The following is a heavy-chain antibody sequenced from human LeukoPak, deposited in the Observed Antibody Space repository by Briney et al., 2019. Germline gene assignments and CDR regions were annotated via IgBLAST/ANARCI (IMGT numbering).Heavy chain of an antibody. V-gene: IGHV3-21*04. CDR2: ISSSGSYI. D-gene: IGHD3-10*02. CDR1: GFTFSSYG. Sequence: GGSLRLSCAASGFTFSSYGMSWVRQAPGKGLEWVSSISSSGSYIYYADSVKGRFTISRDNAKNSLYLQMNSLRAEDTALYYCARGYFVRNDYWGQGTLVTVSS. J-gene: IGHJ4*02. CDR3: ARGYFVRNDY.